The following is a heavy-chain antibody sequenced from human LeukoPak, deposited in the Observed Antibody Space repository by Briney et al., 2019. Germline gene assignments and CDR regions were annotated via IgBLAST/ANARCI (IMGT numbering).Heavy chain of an antibody. CDR2: INPSGCST. V-gene: IGHV1-46*01. CDR3: ARAGGPERITMVRGANTGGYYFDY. J-gene: IGHJ4*02. D-gene: IGHD3-10*01. CDR1: VYTFTSYY. Sequence: ASVNVSCKASVYTFTSYYMHWVRQAPGQGLDWMGIINPSGCSTSYAQKFQGRVTMARDPSTSTVYMELSSMRSEDTDVYYCARAGGPERITMVRGANTGGYYFDYWGQGTLVTVSS.